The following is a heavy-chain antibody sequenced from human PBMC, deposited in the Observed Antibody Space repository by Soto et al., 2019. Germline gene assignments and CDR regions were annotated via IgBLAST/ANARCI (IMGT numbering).Heavy chain of an antibody. CDR3: ARLGSENYDMVS. D-gene: IGHD3-16*01. V-gene: IGHV5-10-1*01. CDR2: IDPSDSYT. CDR1: GFTFTSYW. J-gene: IGHJ5*02. Sequence: PGESLKISCKGSGFTFTSYWISWVRQMPGKGLEWMGRIDPSDSYTNYSPSFQGHVTISADKSISTAYLQWSSLKASDTAMYYCARLGSENYDMVSWGQGTLVTVSS.